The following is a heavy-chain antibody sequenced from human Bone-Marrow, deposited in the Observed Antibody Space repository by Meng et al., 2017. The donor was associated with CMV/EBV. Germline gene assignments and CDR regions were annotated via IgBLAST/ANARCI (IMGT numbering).Heavy chain of an antibody. Sequence: ASVKVSCKASGYTFTSYGISWVRQAPGQGLEWMGWISAYNGNTHYAQKLQGRVTMTTDTSTSTAYMELRSLRSDDTAVYYCARHYYDFWSGYLYYYYYGMDVWGQGTTVTVSS. CDR1: GYTFTSYG. J-gene: IGHJ6*02. D-gene: IGHD3-3*01. CDR3: ARHYYDFWSGYLYYYYYGMDV. CDR2: ISAYNGNT. V-gene: IGHV1-18*01.